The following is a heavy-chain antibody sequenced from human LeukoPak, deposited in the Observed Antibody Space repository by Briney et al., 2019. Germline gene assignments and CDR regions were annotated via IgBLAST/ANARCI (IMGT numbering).Heavy chain of an antibody. D-gene: IGHD3-10*01. V-gene: IGHV3-21*01. CDR3: AGHQRVPSIWFGEGRY. CDR2: ISSSSSYI. Sequence: KPGGSLRLSCAASGFTFSSYSMNWVRQAPGKGLEWVSSISSSSSYIYYADSVKGRFTISRDNAKNSLYLQMNSLRAEDTAVYYCAGHQRVPSIWFGEGRYWGQGTQVTVSS. J-gene: IGHJ4*02. CDR1: GFTFSSYS.